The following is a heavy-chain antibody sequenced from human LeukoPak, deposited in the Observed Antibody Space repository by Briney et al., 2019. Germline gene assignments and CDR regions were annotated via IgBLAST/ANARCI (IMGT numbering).Heavy chain of an antibody. CDR2: INGGGGST. Sequence: GGSLRLSCAASGFTFSSYVISWVRQAPGKGLEWVSAINGGGGSTYYADSVKGRFTISRDNSKNTLYLQMNSLGADDTAVYYCAKGNWRYFDYWGQGTLVTVSS. D-gene: IGHD1-1*01. V-gene: IGHV3-23*01. CDR1: GFTFSSYV. J-gene: IGHJ4*02. CDR3: AKGNWRYFDY.